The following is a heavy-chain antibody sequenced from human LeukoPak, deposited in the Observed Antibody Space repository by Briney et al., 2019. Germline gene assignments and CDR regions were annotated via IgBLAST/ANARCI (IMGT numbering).Heavy chain of an antibody. J-gene: IGHJ4*02. CDR2: ISSSSSYI. D-gene: IGHD3-9*01. CDR1: GFTFSIYS. Sequence: GGSLRLSCAASGFTFSIYSMNWVRQAPGKGLEWVSSISSSSSYIYYADSVKGRFTISRDNAKNSLYLQMNSLRAEDTAVYYCARDRRRGDILTGYYMWGQGTLVTVSS. CDR3: ARDRRRGDILTGYYM. V-gene: IGHV3-21*01.